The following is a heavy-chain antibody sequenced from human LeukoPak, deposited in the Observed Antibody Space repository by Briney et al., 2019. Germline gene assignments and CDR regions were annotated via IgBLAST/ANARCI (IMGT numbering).Heavy chain of an antibody. J-gene: IGHJ4*02. CDR2: ISGSGENT. CDR3: ARRYCSNGNCFGFTLDC. Sequence: PGGSLRLSCAASGFTFTNHDMGWVRQAPGKGLEWVSRISGSGENTYYADSVKGRFTISRDNSKNTVHLQMSSLTAEDTAMYYCARRYCSNGNCFGFTLDCWGQGTLVIVSS. CDR1: GFTFTNHD. D-gene: IGHD2-15*01. V-gene: IGHV3-23*01.